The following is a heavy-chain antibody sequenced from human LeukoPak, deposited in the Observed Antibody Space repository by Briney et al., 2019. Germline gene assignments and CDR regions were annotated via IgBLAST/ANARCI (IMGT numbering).Heavy chain of an antibody. CDR2: TYYRSKWYN. Sequence: SQTLSLTCAISGDSVSSNSGAWNWIRQSPSRGLEWLGRTYYRSKWYNGYAVSVRGRITVNPDTSKNQFSLHLNSVTPEDTAVYYCARRLTQYDCFDPWGQGILVTVSS. CDR3: ARRLTQYDCFDP. D-gene: IGHD2-2*01. CDR1: GDSVSSNSGA. J-gene: IGHJ5*02. V-gene: IGHV6-1*01.